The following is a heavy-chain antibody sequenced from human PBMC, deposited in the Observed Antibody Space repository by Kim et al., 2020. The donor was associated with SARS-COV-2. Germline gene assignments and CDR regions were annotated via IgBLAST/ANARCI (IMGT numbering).Heavy chain of an antibody. Sequence: ASVKVSCKASGYTFTSYAMHWVRQAPGQRLEWMGWINAGNGNTKYSQKFQGRVTITRDTSASTAYMELSSLRSEDTAVYYCAREDQKSPYYYYGMDVWGQGTTVTVSS. CDR1: GYTFTSYA. J-gene: IGHJ6*02. CDR3: AREDQKSPYYYYGMDV. V-gene: IGHV1-3*01. CDR2: INAGNGNT.